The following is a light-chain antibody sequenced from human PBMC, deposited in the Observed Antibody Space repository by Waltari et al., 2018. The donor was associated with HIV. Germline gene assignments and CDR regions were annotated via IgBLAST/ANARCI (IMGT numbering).Light chain of an antibody. J-gene: IGLJ2*01. Sequence: QSALTQPPSASGSPGQSVTISCTGTSSDVGGYNYVSWYQQHPDKAPKVIIYEVNKRPSGVPDRFSGSKSGNTASLIVSGLQAEDEADYYCSSYADNNNVIFGGGTKLTVL. CDR3: SSYADNNNVI. CDR1: SSDVGGYNY. V-gene: IGLV2-8*01. CDR2: EVN.